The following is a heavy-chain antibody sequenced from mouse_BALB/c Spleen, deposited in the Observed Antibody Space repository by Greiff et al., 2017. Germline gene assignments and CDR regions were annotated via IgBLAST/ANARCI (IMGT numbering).Heavy chain of an antibody. CDR3: ARKGDWEDYYAMDY. D-gene: IGHD4-1*01. CDR2: ISSGGSYT. CDR1: GFTFSSYA. J-gene: IGHJ4*01. V-gene: IGHV5-6*03. Sequence: EVKLVESGGGLVKPGGSLKLSCAASGFTFSSYAMSWVRQTPEKRLEWVATISSGGSYTYYPDSVKGRFTISRDNAKNTLYLQMSSLKSEDTAMYYCARKGDWEDYYAMDYWGQGTSVTVSS.